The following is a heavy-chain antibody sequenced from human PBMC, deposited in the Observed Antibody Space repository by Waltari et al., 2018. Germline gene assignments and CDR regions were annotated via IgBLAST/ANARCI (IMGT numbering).Heavy chain of an antibody. CDR1: GFSFRHYA. V-gene: IGHV3-23*01. Sequence: EVQLLESGGGLVQPGGSLRLSCAASGFSFRHYAMSLVRQAPGKGLEYVSAISVSGGNTYYADSVKGRFTVSRDNSKNTLFLQMNSPRAEDTATYYCASQVDFAQVPVERHFDSWGQGTLVTVSP. CDR3: ASQVDFAQVPVERHFDS. D-gene: IGHD3-9*01. J-gene: IGHJ5*01. CDR2: ISVSGGNT.